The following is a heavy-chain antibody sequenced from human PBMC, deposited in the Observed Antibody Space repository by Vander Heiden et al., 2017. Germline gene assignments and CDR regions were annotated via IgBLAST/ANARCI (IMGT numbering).Heavy chain of an antibody. CDR1: GYTFPSYY. D-gene: IGHD5-18*01. V-gene: IGHV1-46*01. Sequence: QVQLVQSGAEVKKPGASVKVSCKASGYTFPSYYMHGVRQAPGQGIEWMGIINPSGGSTSYAQKFQGRVTMTRDTSTSTVYMELSSLRSEDTAVYYCARGAPRGYSYGDYYGMDVWGQGTTVTVSS. J-gene: IGHJ6*02. CDR2: INPSGGST. CDR3: ARGAPRGYSYGDYYGMDV.